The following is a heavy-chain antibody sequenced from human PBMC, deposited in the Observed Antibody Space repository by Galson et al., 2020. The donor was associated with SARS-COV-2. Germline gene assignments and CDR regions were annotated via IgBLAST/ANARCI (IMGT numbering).Heavy chain of an antibody. CDR2: IYPGDSDT. V-gene: IGHV5-51*01. CDR3: ARLYSNTAMLTSYNFDS. J-gene: IGHJ4*02. Sequence: QLGESLKISCKGSGYSFNSYWIGWVRQMPGKGLEWMGIIYPGDSDTRYSPSFQGQVTISADKSISTAFLQWSSLRASDTAMYFCARLYSNTAMLTSYNFDSWGQGTLVTVSS. D-gene: IGHD5-18*01. CDR1: GYSFNSYW.